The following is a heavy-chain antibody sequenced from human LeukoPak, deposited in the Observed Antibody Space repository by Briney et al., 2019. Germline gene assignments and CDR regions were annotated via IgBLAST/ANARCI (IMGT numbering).Heavy chain of an antibody. CDR2: ISGSGGST. Sequence: GGSLRLSCAASGFNFANHAMSWVRQAPGKGLEWVSAISGSGGSTYYADSVKGRFTISRDNSKNTLYLQMNSLRAEDTAVYYCAKAVIRYYYYYGMDVWGQGTTVTVSS. CDR3: AKAVIRYYYYYGMDV. J-gene: IGHJ6*02. CDR1: GFNFANHA. D-gene: IGHD3-3*02. V-gene: IGHV3-23*01.